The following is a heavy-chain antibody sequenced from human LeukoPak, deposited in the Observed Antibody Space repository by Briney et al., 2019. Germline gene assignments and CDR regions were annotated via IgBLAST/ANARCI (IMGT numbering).Heavy chain of an antibody. CDR2: VSYEGSNE. D-gene: IGHD3/OR15-3a*01. CDR3: AREASYIGPYYFDY. V-gene: IGHV3-30-3*01. Sequence: GGSLRLSCVGSGFIFTNYVIHWVRQAPGKGLEWVATVSYEGSNEYYADAVKGRFTISRDNAKNSLYLQMNSLRAEDTAVYYCAREASYIGPYYFDYWGQGTLVTVSS. J-gene: IGHJ4*02. CDR1: GFIFTNYV.